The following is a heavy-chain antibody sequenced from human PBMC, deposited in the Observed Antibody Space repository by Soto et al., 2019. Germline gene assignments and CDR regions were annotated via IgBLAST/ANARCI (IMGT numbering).Heavy chain of an antibody. CDR3: ARAKGDYAFDI. CDR1: GYTFTGYY. D-gene: IGHD4-17*01. V-gene: IGHV1-2*04. Sequence: ASVKVSCKASGYTFTGYYMHWRRQAPGQGLEWMGWINPNSGGTNYAQKFQGWVTMTRDTSISTAYMELSRLRSDDTAVYYCARAKGDYAFDIWGQGTMVTVSS. CDR2: INPNSGGT. J-gene: IGHJ3*02.